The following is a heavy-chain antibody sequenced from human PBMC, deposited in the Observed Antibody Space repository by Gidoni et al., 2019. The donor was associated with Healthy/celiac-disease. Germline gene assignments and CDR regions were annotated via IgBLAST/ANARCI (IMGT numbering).Heavy chain of an antibody. J-gene: IGHJ4*02. CDR2: INQSGST. D-gene: IGHD6-13*01. CDR3: ARERAVGSISGKFDY. CDR1: GGSFSGYY. Sequence: QVQLQQWGAGLLKPSETLSLTCAVYGGSFSGYYWSWIRQPPGKGLEWIWEINQSGSTTYIPSLKSRVTISVDASKNQFSLKLTSVTAADTAVYYCARERAVGSISGKFDYWGQGTLVSVSS. V-gene: IGHV4-34*01.